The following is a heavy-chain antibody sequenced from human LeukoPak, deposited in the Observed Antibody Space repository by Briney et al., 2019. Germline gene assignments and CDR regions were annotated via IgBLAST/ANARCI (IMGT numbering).Heavy chain of an antibody. Sequence: ASVKVSCKASGYTFRSYEINWVRQAPGQGLEWVGWIHPNSGKTGYAQKFQGRVTMTRDTSTETAFMELSSLKFDDKAIFYCARGHYGGNRYFDIWGQGTLVTVSS. CDR2: IHPNSGKT. V-gene: IGHV1-8*01. CDR1: GYTFRSYE. J-gene: IGHJ4*02. CDR3: ARGHYGGNRYFDI. D-gene: IGHD4-23*01.